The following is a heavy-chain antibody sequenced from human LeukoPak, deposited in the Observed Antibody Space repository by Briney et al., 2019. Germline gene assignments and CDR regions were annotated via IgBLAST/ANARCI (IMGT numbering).Heavy chain of an antibody. Sequence: PGGSLRLSCAASGFTVRSNYMSWVREAPGKGLEWVSIIYSGGSTFYAASVKGRFTISRDDSKNTLYLQMNSLRAEDTAVYYCARAANWNDPYDWWGQGTLVTVSS. V-gene: IGHV3-53*01. CDR2: IYSGGST. J-gene: IGHJ4*02. CDR3: ARAANWNDPYDW. D-gene: IGHD1-1*01. CDR1: GFTVRSNY.